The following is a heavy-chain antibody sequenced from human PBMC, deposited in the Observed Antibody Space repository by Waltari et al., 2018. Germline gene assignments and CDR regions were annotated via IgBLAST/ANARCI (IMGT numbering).Heavy chain of an antibody. J-gene: IGHJ6*02. D-gene: IGHD3-10*01. CDR3: ARDRTITMVRGVYYYYGMDV. CDR2: INHSGST. V-gene: IGHV4-34*01. CDR1: GGSFSGYY. Sequence: QVQLQQWGAGLLKPSETLSLTCAVYGGSFSGYYLSWIRPPPGKGLEWIGEINHSGSTNYNPSLKSRVTISVDTSKNQFSLKLSSVTAADTAVYYCARDRTITMVRGVYYYYGMDVWGQGTTVTVSS.